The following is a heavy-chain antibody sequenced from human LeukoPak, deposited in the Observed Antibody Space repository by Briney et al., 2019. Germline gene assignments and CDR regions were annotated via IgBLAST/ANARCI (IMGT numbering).Heavy chain of an antibody. Sequence: PSETLSLTCTVSGGSISSYYWSWIRQPPGKGLEWIGYIYYSGSTNYNPSLKSRVTISVDTSKNQFSLKLSSVTAADTAVYYCARDRPGGSSLNYWGQGTLVTVSS. D-gene: IGHD6-13*01. J-gene: IGHJ4*02. V-gene: IGHV4-59*01. CDR2: IYYSGST. CDR1: GGSISSYY. CDR3: ARDRPGGSSLNY.